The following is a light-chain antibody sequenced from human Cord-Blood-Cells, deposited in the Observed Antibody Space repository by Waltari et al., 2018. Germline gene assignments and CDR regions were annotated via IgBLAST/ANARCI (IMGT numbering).Light chain of an antibody. CDR1: SSDVGGYNY. CDR2: DVR. CDR3: SSYTSSSTWV. Sequence: QSALTQPASVSGSPGQSITISCTGTSSDVGGYNYVPWYQQHPGKAPKLMIYDVRNRPSGVSNRFSGSKSGNTASLTISGLQAEDEADYYCSSYTSSSTWVFGRGTKLTVL. J-gene: IGLJ3*02. V-gene: IGLV2-14*01.